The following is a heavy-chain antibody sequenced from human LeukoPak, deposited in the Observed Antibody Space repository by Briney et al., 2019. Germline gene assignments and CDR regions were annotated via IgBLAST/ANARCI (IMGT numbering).Heavy chain of an antibody. D-gene: IGHD3-22*01. V-gene: IGHV1-69*04. CDR3: ASSTEEYYYDSSGYYYGGY. CDR2: IIPILGIA. CDR1: GGTFSSYA. Sequence: GASVKVSCKASGGTFSSYAISWVRQAPGQGLEWMGRIIPILGIANYAQKFQGRVTITADKSTSTAYMELSSLRSEDTAVYYCASSTEEYYYDSSGYYYGGYWGQGTLVTVSS. J-gene: IGHJ4*02.